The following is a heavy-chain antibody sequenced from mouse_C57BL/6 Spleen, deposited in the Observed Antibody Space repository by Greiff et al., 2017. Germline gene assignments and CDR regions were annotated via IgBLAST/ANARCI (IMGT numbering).Heavy chain of an antibody. J-gene: IGHJ1*03. CDR3: ARGWGYEYNWYFDV. Sequence: EVQRVESGGGLVKPGGSLKLSCAASGFTFSSYAMSWVRQTPEKRLEWVATISDGGSYTYYPDNVKGRFTISRDNAKNNLYLQMSHLKSEDTAMYYCARGWGYEYNWYFDVWGTGTTVTVSS. CDR2: ISDGGSYT. V-gene: IGHV5-4*01. CDR1: GFTFSSYA. D-gene: IGHD2-4*01.